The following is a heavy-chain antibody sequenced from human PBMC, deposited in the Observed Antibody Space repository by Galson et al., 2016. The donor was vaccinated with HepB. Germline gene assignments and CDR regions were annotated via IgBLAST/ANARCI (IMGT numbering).Heavy chain of an antibody. CDR2: VSYDGNKK. CDR3: AKPYGYSYGSYALDI. V-gene: IGHV3-30*18. D-gene: IGHD5-18*01. J-gene: IGHJ3*02. Sequence: SLRLSCVASGFIFSTYGMHWVRQAPGKGLEWVAVVSYDGNKKYYADSVIGRATISRDNSKNTVFLRGNSLRGEDTSLFYFAKPYGYSYGSYALDIWGQGTMVTVSS. CDR1: GFIFSTYG.